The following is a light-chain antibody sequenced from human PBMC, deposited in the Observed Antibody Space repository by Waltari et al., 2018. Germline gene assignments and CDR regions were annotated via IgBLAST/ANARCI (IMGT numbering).Light chain of an antibody. Sequence: EIVLTQSPGTLSLSPGERATLSCRASRSVSRNLAWCQQKPGQAPRLLIYGSSTRAAGIPYRFSGSGSGTDFSLTISRLEPEDFAVYYCQHYVRLPVTFGQGTKVEIK. CDR1: RSVSRN. V-gene: IGKV3-20*01. CDR3: QHYVRLPVT. CDR2: GSS. J-gene: IGKJ1*01.